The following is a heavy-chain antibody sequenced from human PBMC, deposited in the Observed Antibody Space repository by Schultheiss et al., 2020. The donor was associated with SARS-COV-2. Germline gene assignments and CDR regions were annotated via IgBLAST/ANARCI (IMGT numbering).Heavy chain of an antibody. V-gene: IGHV3-23*01. D-gene: IGHD4-17*01. CDR2: ISGSGGST. CDR1: GFTFSSYA. J-gene: IGHJ2*01. Sequence: GGSLRLSCAASGFTFSSYAMSWVRQAPGKGLEWVSAISGSGGSTYYADSVKGRFTISRHNSKNTLYLQMNSLKTEDTAVYYCTTRDGGDYDGWYWYFDLWGRGTLVTVSS. CDR3: TTRDGGDYDGWYWYFDL.